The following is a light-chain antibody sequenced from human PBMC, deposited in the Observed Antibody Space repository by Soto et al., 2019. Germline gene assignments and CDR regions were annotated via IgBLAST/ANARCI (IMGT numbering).Light chain of an antibody. J-gene: IGKJ2*01. CDR2: GAS. Sequence: EIVMTQSPATLSVSPGGRATLSCRASESVSDNLAWYQQKPGQPPRLLIYGASTRATGIPARFSGSGSGTEFTLTISSLQSEDFAVYYCQQYYTWPPMYTFGQGTNLEIK. CDR3: QQYYTWPPMYT. CDR1: ESVSDN. V-gene: IGKV3-15*01.